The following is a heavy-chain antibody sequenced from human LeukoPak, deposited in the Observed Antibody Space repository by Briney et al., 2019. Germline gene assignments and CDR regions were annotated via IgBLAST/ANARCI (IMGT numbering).Heavy chain of an antibody. CDR2: IWYDGTSK. V-gene: IGHV3-33*06. CDR1: GLSFSSYG. J-gene: IGHJ4*02. D-gene: IGHD3-10*01. Sequence: GGSLRLSCAASGLSFSSYGMHWVRQAPGKGLEWVAVIWYDGTSKYYADSVKGRFTISRDNSKNTLYLQMNSLRAEDTAVYYCAKDGSGSYSRFDYWGQGTLVTVSS. CDR3: AKDGSGSYSRFDY.